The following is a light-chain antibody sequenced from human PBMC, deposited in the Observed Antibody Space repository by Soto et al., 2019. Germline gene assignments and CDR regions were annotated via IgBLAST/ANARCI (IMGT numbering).Light chain of an antibody. CDR2: DNS. V-gene: IGLV1-51*01. CDR3: ASWDSDLDGFV. CDR1: SSNIPYQF. Sequence: QSVLAQSPSVSAAPGQRVTISCSGSSSNIPYQFVSWYKQFPGMAPTLLIYDNSRRPSGVPDRFSATKSGPSATLDIAGRQTADEAVYYCASWDSDLDGFVFGPGTKVTVL. J-gene: IGLJ1*01.